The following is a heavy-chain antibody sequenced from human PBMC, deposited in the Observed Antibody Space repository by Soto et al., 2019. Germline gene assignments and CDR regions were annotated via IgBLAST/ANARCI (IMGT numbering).Heavy chain of an antibody. CDR1: RDTFNKYA. D-gene: IGHD3-16*01. V-gene: IGHV1-69*01. CDR2: ILPIFSSR. J-gene: IGHJ6*02. CDR3: ARGETYLGV. Sequence: QVQLVQSGAEVKKPGSSVKVSCKTSRDTFNKYAFNWVRQAPGQGLEWMGWILPIFSSRNYAEKFQGRVTITADDSTSTAYVELGSLRFEDTAVYDCARGETYLGVWGQGTTVTVSS.